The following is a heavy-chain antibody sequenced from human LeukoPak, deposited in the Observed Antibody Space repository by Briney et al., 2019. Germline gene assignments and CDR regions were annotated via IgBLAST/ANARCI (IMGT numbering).Heavy chain of an antibody. CDR3: ARVYYSRSYDYWYFDL. Sequence: SETLSLTCTVSGGSISSYYWSWIRQPPGKGLEWIGEINHSGSTNYNPSLKSRVTISVDTSKNQFSLKLRSVTAADTAVYYCARVYYSRSYDYWYFDLWGRGTLVTVSS. CDR1: GGSISSYY. J-gene: IGHJ2*01. V-gene: IGHV4-34*01. CDR2: INHSGST. D-gene: IGHD6-13*01.